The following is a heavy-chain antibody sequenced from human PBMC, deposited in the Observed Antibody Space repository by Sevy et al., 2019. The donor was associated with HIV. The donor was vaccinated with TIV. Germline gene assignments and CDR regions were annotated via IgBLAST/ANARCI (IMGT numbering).Heavy chain of an antibody. V-gene: IGHV4-59*01. J-gene: IGHJ4*02. D-gene: IGHD3-16*02. CDR2: IYYSGST. CDR3: ARTPVIMITSGGVIALRQFDF. CDR1: GGSISGYY. Sequence: SETLSLTCTVSGGSISGYYWSWIRQPPGKGLEWIGYIYYSGSTNYNPSLKNRVTMSVDTSKKQFSLKMSSVTAADTAVYYCARTPVIMITSGGVIALRQFDFWGQGTLVTVSS.